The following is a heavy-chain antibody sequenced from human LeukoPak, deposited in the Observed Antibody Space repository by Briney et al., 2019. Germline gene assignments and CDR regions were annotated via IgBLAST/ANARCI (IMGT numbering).Heavy chain of an antibody. D-gene: IGHD6-19*01. J-gene: IGHJ4*02. CDR1: GFPFGDYA. V-gene: IGHV3-49*04. CDR2: IRSKAYGGTT. Sequence: RSLRLSCTASGFPFGDYAMSWVRQAPGKGLEWVGFIRSKAYGGTTEYAASVKGRFTISRDDSKSIAYLQMNSLKTEDTAVYYCTMTVAAPYYFDYWGQGTLVTVSS. CDR3: TMTVAAPYYFDY.